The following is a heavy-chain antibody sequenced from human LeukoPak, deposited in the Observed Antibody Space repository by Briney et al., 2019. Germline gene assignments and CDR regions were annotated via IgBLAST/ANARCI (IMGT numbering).Heavy chain of an antibody. Sequence: PGGSLRLSCSASGFAFSAYEMKWVRQAPGKGLEWISFISTGGATVYYADSVQGRFTISRDNVKNSLYLQMSSLRVEDTAVYYCAELGITMIGGVWGKGTTVTISS. V-gene: IGHV3-48*03. J-gene: IGHJ6*04. CDR2: ISTGGATV. CDR3: AELGITMIGGV. CDR1: GFAFSAYE. D-gene: IGHD3-10*02.